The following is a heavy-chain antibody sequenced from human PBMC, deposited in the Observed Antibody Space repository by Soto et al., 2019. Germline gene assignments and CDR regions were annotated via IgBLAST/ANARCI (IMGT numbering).Heavy chain of an antibody. Sequence: SETLSLTCAVYGGSFSGYYWSWIRQSPGKGLEWIGEINHSGSTNDNPSLKSRLTISVDTSKNQFSLRLSSVTAADTAVYYCARGPTDSDYYYYYYMDVWGKGTTVTVSS. D-gene: IGHD2-21*01. CDR3: ARGPTDSDYYYYYYMDV. J-gene: IGHJ6*03. V-gene: IGHV4-34*01. CDR2: INHSGST. CDR1: GGSFSGYY.